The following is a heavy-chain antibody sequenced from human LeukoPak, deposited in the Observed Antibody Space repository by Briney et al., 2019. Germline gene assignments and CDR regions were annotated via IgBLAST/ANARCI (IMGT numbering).Heavy chain of an antibody. Sequence: WASVKVSCKASGYTFIGHYIHWVRQAPGQGLEWMGRINPNSGDTSYAQKFQGRVTMTRDTSISTAYMELSRLTSDDTAVYYCARDLIGCSATGCFFDYWGQGTLVTVSS. CDR3: ARDLIGCSATGCFFDY. CDR1: GYTFIGHY. D-gene: IGHD2-2*01. V-gene: IGHV1-2*06. J-gene: IGHJ4*02. CDR2: INPNSGDT.